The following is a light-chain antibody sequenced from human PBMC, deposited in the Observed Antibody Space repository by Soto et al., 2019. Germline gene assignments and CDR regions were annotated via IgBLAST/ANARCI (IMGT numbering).Light chain of an antibody. Sequence: DIQVTQSPSTLSASVGDRVTITCRASQSIGRWLAWYQQKPGKAPNLLIYAASTLESGVPSRFSGSGSGTEFTLTITSLQPDDFATYYCQHYNDFPYTFGQGTKLE. CDR3: QHYNDFPYT. CDR1: QSIGRW. V-gene: IGKV1-5*01. CDR2: AAS. J-gene: IGKJ2*01.